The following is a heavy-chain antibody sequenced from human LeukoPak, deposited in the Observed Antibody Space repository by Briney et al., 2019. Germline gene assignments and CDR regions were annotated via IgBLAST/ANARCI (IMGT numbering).Heavy chain of an antibody. V-gene: IGHV3-20*04. D-gene: IGHD2-15*01. Sequence: GGSLRLSCAASGFTFDDHGMSWVRQAPGKGLEWVSGIKWDGGRTGYADSVKGRFTISRDNAKNSLYLQMNSLRAEDTAVYYCARDYGSPGAFDIWGQGTMVTVSS. CDR3: ARDYGSPGAFDI. J-gene: IGHJ3*02. CDR1: GFTFDDHG. CDR2: IKWDGGRT.